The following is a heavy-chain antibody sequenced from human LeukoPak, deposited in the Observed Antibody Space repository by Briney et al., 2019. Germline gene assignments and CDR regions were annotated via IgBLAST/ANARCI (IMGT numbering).Heavy chain of an antibody. CDR3: ASGSYYNCYLDY. CDR1: GGSISSSSYY. Sequence: SETLSLTCTVSGGSISSSSYYWGWIRQPPGKGLEWIGSIYYSGSTYYNPSLKSRVTISVDTSKNQFSLKLSSVTAADTAVYYCASGSYYNCYLDYWGQGTLVTVSS. J-gene: IGHJ4*02. D-gene: IGHD1-26*01. V-gene: IGHV4-39*07. CDR2: IYYSGST.